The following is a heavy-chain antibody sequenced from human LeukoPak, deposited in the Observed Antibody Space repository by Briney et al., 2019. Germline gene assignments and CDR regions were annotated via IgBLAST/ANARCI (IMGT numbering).Heavy chain of an antibody. D-gene: IGHD1-1*01. CDR3: ARSRGGDQLGFDP. CDR2: IYYSGST. V-gene: IGHV4-59*01. CDR1: GGSISSYY. Sequence: SETLSLTCTVSGGSISSYYWSWIRQPPGKGLERIGYIYYSGSTNYNPSLKSRVTISVDTSKNQFSLKLSSVTAADTAVYYCARSRGGDQLGFDPWGQGTLVTVSS. J-gene: IGHJ5*02.